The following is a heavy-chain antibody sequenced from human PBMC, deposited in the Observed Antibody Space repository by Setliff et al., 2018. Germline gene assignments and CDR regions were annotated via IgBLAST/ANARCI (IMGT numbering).Heavy chain of an antibody. D-gene: IGHD1-1*01. CDR2: IYYRGDT. Sequence: KPSETLSLTCTVSGGSISSGVYYWAWIRQPPGKGLEWIGRIYYRGDTYYNASLKSRLTLSVDTSKNQVSLNPRSVTAADTAVYYCARTGTYRYFDYWGQGTQVTVSS. J-gene: IGHJ4*02. CDR3: ARTGTYRYFDY. V-gene: IGHV4-39*01. CDR1: GGSISSGVYY.